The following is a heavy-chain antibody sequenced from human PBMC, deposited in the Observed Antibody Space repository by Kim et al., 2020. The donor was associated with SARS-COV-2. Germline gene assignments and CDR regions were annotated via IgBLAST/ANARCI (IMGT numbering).Heavy chain of an antibody. D-gene: IGHD5-12*01. V-gene: IGHV1-69*13. CDR1: GGTFSSYA. CDR2: IIPNYGTA. Sequence: SVKVSCKASGGTFSSYAISWVRQAPGQGLEWMGGIIPNYGTANYAQKFQGRVTITADESTSTAYMELSSLRSEDTAVYYCARRSRDGYTGYFDYWGQGTLVTVSS. CDR3: ARRSRDGYTGYFDY. J-gene: IGHJ4*02.